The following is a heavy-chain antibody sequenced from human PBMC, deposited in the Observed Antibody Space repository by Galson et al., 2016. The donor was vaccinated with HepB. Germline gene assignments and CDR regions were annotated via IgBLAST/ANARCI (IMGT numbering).Heavy chain of an antibody. V-gene: IGHV3-30*18. CDR3: AKRDLLWFGDPNAFDV. CDR2: ISNDGSKR. Sequence: SLRLSCAASGFTFTNYGMNWLRQAPGKGLEWVAYISNDGSKRYFADSVKGQFTISRDNSKNTLFLHMSSLRAEDTAVYYCAKRDLLWFGDPNAFDVWGQGTMVTVSS. D-gene: IGHD3-10*01. CDR1: GFTFTNYG. J-gene: IGHJ3*01.